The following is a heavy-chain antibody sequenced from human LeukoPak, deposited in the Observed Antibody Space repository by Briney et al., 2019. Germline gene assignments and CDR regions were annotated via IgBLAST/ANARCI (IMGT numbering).Heavy chain of an antibody. CDR2: VSFWGST. Sequence: SETLSLTCIVSGDFISDYYWGWIRQPPEKGLEWIGYVSFWGSTRYNPSLKSRVTMSVDTAKNQFSLRLSPVTAADTAMYFCARHTRGYNDNAFDIWGQGTMVTISS. V-gene: IGHV4-59*08. D-gene: IGHD5-18*01. CDR1: GDFISDYY. J-gene: IGHJ3*02. CDR3: ARHTRGYNDNAFDI.